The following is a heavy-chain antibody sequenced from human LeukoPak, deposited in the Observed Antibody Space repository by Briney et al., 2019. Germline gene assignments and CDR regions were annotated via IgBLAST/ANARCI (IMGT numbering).Heavy chain of an antibody. CDR1: GYTFTSYY. J-gene: IGHJ4*02. CDR2: INPSGGST. V-gene: IGHV1-46*01. CDR3: ATNSRTDFDY. Sequence: ASVKVSCKASGYTFTSYYMHWVRQAPGQGLEWMGIINPSGGSTSYAQKFQGRVTVTRDTSITTAYMELSSLTSDDTAVYYCATNSRTDFDYWGQGTLVTVSS. D-gene: IGHD4-23*01.